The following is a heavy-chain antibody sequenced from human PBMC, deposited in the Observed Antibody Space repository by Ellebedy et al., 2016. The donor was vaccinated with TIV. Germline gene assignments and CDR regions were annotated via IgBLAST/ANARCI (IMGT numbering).Heavy chain of an antibody. CDR3: AGYSTLPYQYYYYYYGMDV. D-gene: IGHD3-16*01. CDR2: ISSSSSYI. Sequence: PGGSLRLSCAASGFTFSSYSMNWVRQAPGKGLEWVSSISSSSSYIYYADSVKGRFTISRDNAKNSLYLQMNSLRAEDTAVYYCAGYSTLPYQYYYYYYGMDVWGQGTTVTVSS. CDR1: GFTFSSYS. V-gene: IGHV3-21*01. J-gene: IGHJ6*02.